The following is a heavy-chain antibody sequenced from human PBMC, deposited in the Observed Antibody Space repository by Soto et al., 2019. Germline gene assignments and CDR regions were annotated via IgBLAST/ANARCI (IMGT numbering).Heavy chain of an antibody. Sequence: QVQLVESGGGLVKPGGSLRLSCAASGFTFSDYYMSWIRQAPGKGLEWVSYISSSGSTIYYADSVKGRFTISRDNAKNSPYMKMNSLRAEDTAVYYCARGMNWGSYPLHWYFDLWGRGTLVTVSS. D-gene: IGHD3-16*02. CDR2: ISSSGSTI. CDR3: ARGMNWGSYPLHWYFDL. J-gene: IGHJ2*01. CDR1: GFTFSDYY. V-gene: IGHV3-11*01.